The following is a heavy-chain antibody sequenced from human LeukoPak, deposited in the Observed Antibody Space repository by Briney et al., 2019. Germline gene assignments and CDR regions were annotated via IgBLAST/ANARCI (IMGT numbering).Heavy chain of an antibody. V-gene: IGHV3-23*01. J-gene: IGHJ4*02. CDR3: AKADYYDSSGYPPSDY. D-gene: IGHD3-22*01. CDR2: ICGSGGST. Sequence: GGSLRLSCAASGFTFSSYAMSWVRQAPGGGLEWVSAICGSGGSTYYADSVKGRVTISRDNSKNTLYLQMNSLRAEDTAVYYCAKADYYDSSGYPPSDYWGQGTLVTVSS. CDR1: GFTFSSYA.